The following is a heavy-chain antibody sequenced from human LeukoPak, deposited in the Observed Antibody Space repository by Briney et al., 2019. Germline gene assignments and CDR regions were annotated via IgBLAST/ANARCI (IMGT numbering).Heavy chain of an antibody. J-gene: IGHJ5*02. CDR3: ARGGSTGTNLNWVDP. CDR2: VYYTGST. D-gene: IGHD1-1*01. CDR1: GGSVSSASYY. V-gene: IGHV4-61*01. Sequence: SETLSLTCTVSGGSVSSASYYWSWIRQPPGKGLEWIAYVYYTGSTNYNPSLKSRVTISLDTSKNLFSLKLSSVTAADTAVYYCARGGSTGTNLNWVDPWGQGTLVTVSS.